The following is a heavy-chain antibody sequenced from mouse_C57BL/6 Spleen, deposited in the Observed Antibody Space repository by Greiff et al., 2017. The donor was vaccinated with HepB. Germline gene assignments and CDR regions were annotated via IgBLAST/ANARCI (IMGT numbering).Heavy chain of an antibody. V-gene: IGHV1-81*01. J-gene: IGHJ2*01. CDR3: ARSPLWYPPFDN. Sequence: QVQLQQSGAELARPGASVKLSCKASGYTFTSYGISWVKQRTGQGLEWIGEIYPRSGNTYYNEKFKGKATLTADKSSSTAYMELRSLTSEDSAVYFCARSPLWYPPFDNCGPGTTLSVSS. CDR2: IYPRSGNT. D-gene: IGHD1-1*02. CDR1: GYTFTSYG.